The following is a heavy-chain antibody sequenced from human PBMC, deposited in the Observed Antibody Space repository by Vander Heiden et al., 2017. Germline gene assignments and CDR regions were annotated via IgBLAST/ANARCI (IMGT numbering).Heavy chain of an antibody. CDR3: AREIPPYGYCSGGSCPFDY. Sequence: QVQLVESGGGVVQPGRSLRLSCTASGLTFSDYEMHWVRQAPGKGLEWVGVISYEGSNKYYVDSVKGRFTISRDNSKKTLYLEMNSLRPEDTAVYYCAREIPPYGYCSGGSCPFDYWGQGTLVTVSS. J-gene: IGHJ4*02. CDR1: GLTFSDYE. CDR2: ISYEGSNK. D-gene: IGHD2-15*01. V-gene: IGHV3-30-3*01.